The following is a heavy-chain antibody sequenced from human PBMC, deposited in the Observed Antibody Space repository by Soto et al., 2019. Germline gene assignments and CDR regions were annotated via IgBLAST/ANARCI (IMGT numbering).Heavy chain of an antibody. J-gene: IGHJ6*02. D-gene: IGHD2-15*01. CDR1: GFTFISYS. Sequence: PGGSLRLSCAASGFTFISYSMNWVRQAPGKGLEWVSSISSSSSYIYYADSVKGRFTISRDNAKNSLYLQMNSLRAEDTAVYYCARDEKCSGGSCYLPYYYYGMDVWGQGTTVTVSS. V-gene: IGHV3-21*01. CDR2: ISSSSSYI. CDR3: ARDEKCSGGSCYLPYYYYGMDV.